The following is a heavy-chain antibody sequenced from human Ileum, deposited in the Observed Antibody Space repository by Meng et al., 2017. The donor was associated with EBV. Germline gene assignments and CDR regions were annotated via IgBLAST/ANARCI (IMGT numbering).Heavy chain of an antibody. D-gene: IGHD1-26*01. Sequence: VQLQWTVPGMCKPSVLLSLTFSLTCHSPSSTNWLGWIRQNPGKRLEWIGHIYYSGTTYNNPSLKRRVTMSIDPSKNQFSLKLSSVTAVDTAVYYCARNSESGSYIDYWGLGTLVTVSS. V-gene: IGHV4-28*01. CDR2: IYYSGTT. CDR3: ARNSESGSYIDY. CDR1: CHSPSSTNW. J-gene: IGHJ4*02.